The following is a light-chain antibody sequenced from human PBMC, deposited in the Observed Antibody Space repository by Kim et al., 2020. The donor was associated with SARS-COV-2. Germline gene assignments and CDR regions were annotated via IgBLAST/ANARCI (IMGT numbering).Light chain of an antibody. V-gene: IGKV3D-15*01. CDR1: QSVSSN. CDR3: QHYNNWPHDT. CDR2: AAS. J-gene: IGKJ2*01. Sequence: EIVMTQSPATLSVSPGERATLSCRASQSVSSNLAWYKQKPGQAPRLLIYAASIRATGIPARFSGSGSETEFTLTISSLQSEDFAVYYCQHYNNWPHDTFGQGTKLEI.